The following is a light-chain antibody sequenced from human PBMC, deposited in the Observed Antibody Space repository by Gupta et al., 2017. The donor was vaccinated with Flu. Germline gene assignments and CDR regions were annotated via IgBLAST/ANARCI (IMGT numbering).Light chain of an antibody. Sequence: DIQMTQSPSSLSASVGDRVTITCRASQSVSTYLNWYQQKPGKAPKLLIYAGSSLQSGVPSRFSGSGSGTDFTLTISRLQPEDFATYYCQQSDITPLTFGGGTKVEIK. CDR1: QSVSTY. CDR2: AGS. J-gene: IGKJ4*01. CDR3: QQSDITPLT. V-gene: IGKV1-39*01.